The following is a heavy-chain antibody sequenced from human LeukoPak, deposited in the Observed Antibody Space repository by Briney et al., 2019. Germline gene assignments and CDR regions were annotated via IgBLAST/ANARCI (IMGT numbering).Heavy chain of an antibody. Sequence: SETLSLTCTVSGGSISSSSYYWGWIRQPPGKGLEWIGSIYYSGSTYYNPSLKSRVTISVDTSKNQFSLKLSSVTAADTAVYYCAGEGYQLLYPDDAFDIWGQGTMVTVSS. CDR1: GGSISSSSYY. J-gene: IGHJ3*02. V-gene: IGHV4-39*02. CDR3: AGEGYQLLYPDDAFDI. CDR2: IYYSGST. D-gene: IGHD2-2*02.